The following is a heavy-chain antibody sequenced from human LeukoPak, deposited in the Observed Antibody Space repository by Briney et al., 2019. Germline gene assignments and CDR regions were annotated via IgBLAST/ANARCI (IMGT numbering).Heavy chain of an antibody. V-gene: IGHV3-66*02. D-gene: IGHD2-2*01. CDR2: ISNSAGST. Sequence: GGSLRLSCAASGFTVSSNYMSWVRQAPGKGLEWVSVISNSAGSTFYADSVKGRFTISRDNSKNTLYLQMNSLRAEDTAVYYCARDTRHCSSTSCYFDYWGQGTLVTVSS. CDR3: ARDTRHCSSTSCYFDY. CDR1: GFTVSSNY. J-gene: IGHJ4*02.